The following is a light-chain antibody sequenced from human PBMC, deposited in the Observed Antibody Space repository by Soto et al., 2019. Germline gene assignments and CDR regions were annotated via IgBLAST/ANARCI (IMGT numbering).Light chain of an antibody. J-gene: IGKJ4*01. Sequence: DIVMTQSPLSLPVTPGEPASFSCRSSQSLLHSSGYTYLNWYLQKPGQSPRLLIFLGSNRASGVPDRISGSGSGTDFTLKISRVEAEDVGVFYCMQALQTPFTFGGGTRVEVK. V-gene: IGKV2-28*01. CDR1: QSLLHSSGYTY. CDR3: MQALQTPFT. CDR2: LGS.